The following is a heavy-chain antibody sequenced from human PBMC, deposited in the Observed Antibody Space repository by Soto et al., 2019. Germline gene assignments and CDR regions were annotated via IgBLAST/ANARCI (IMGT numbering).Heavy chain of an antibody. J-gene: IGHJ6*02. CDR1: GGSVSSGSYY. CDR3: ARNHVAYGQNYYSYGMDV. Sequence: QVQLQESGPGLVKPSETLSLTCTGSGGSVSSGSYYWSWILQPPGKGLEWIGYIYYSGSTNYNPPLQSRVTISVDTSKNQFSLKLSSVTAADTAVYYCARNHVAYGQNYYSYGMDVWCQGTTVTVSS. CDR2: IYYSGST. V-gene: IGHV4-61*01. D-gene: IGHD3-10*01.